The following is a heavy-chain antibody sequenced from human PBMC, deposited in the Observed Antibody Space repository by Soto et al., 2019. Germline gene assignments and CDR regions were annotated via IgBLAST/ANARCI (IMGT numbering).Heavy chain of an antibody. D-gene: IGHD2-15*01. V-gene: IGHV4-30-4*08. CDR2: IXXSXXX. CDR1: GGPIRSADYD. CDR3: ARAATGWGNAFDI. Sequence: PSETLSLTCIVSGGPIRSADYDRSRVRQPPRKGLXGIXXIXXSXXXXXNXXLKSRLTMSVDTSKNQFSLKPSSVTAADTAVYYCARAATGWGNAFDIWGQGTMVTASS. J-gene: IGHJ3*02.